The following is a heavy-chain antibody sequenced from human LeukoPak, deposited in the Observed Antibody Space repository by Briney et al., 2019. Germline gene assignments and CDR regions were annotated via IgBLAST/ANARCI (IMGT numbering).Heavy chain of an antibody. CDR2: VSGSGGST. V-gene: IGHV3-23*01. J-gene: IGHJ4*02. CDR1: GFTFSSYA. D-gene: IGHD3-3*01. CDR3: ARPIDDERSGYYKH. Sequence: GGSLRLSCAASGFTFSSYAMRWVRQAPGKGLEWVSAVSGSGGSTYYADSVKGRFTISRGNSMNTLYLQMNSLRAGDRAVYYCARPIDDERSGYYKHWGQGTLVTVSS.